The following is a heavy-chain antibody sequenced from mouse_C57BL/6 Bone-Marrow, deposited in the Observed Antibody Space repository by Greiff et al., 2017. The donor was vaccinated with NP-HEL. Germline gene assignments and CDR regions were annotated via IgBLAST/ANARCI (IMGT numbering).Heavy chain of an antibody. CDR1: GYTFTSYW. V-gene: IGHV1-53*01. D-gene: IGHD2-3*01. CDR2: INPSNGGT. Sequence: VQLQQPGTELVKPGASVKLSCKASGYTFTSYWMHWVKQRPGQGLEWIGNINPSNGGTNYNEKFKSKAPLTVDKSSSTAYMQLSSLTSEDSAVYYCAREGYSYYAMDYWGQGTSVTVSS. J-gene: IGHJ4*01. CDR3: AREGYSYYAMDY.